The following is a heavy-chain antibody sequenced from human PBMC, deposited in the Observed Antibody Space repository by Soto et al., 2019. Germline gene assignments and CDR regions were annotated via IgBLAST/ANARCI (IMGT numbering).Heavy chain of an antibody. D-gene: IGHD3-22*01. V-gene: IGHV3-23*01. CDR1: GFTFSSYS. CDR3: AKDPIDYYDYYYYGMDV. Sequence: TGGSLRLSCAASGFTFSSYSMSWVRQAPGKGLEWVSAISGSGGSTYYADSVKGRFTISRDNSKNTLYLQMNSLRAEDTAVYYCAKDPIDYYDYYYYGMDVWGQGTTVTVSS. J-gene: IGHJ6*02. CDR2: ISGSGGST.